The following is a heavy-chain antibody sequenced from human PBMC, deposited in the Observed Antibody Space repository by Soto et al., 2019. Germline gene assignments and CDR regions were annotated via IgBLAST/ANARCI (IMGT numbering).Heavy chain of an antibody. CDR3: AKGPAIVLVPAAMNYYYGMDV. Sequence: QVQLVESGGGVVQPGRSLRLSCAASGFTFSSYGMHWVRQAPGKGLEWVAVISYDGSNKYYADSVKGRFTISRDNSKNPLYLQMNSLRAEDPAVDYCAKGPAIVLVPAAMNYYYGMDVWGPRTTVNVSS. CDR2: ISYDGSNK. CDR1: GFTFSSYG. D-gene: IGHD2-2*01. V-gene: IGHV3-30*18. J-gene: IGHJ6*02.